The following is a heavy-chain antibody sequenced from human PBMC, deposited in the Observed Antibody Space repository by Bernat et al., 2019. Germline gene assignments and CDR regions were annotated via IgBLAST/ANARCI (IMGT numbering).Heavy chain of an antibody. CDR2: IKSKTDGGTT. Sequence: EVQLVESGGGLVKPGGSLRLSWAASGFLFSKAWMSWVRQAPGKGREWVGRIKSKTDGGTTDYAAPVKGRFTISRDDSKNTLYLQMNSLKTEDTAVYYCTTDRGGATTSFSYWGQGTLVTVSS. CDR1: GFLFSKAW. D-gene: IGHD1-26*01. V-gene: IGHV3-15*01. CDR3: TTDRGGATTSFSY. J-gene: IGHJ4*02.